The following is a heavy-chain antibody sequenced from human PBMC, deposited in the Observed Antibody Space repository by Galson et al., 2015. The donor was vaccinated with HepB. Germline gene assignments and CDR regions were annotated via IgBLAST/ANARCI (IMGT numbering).Heavy chain of an antibody. D-gene: IGHD2-2*03. CDR1: GFTFSSYS. CDR3: ARGGAFGYCSSTSCYLFDY. Sequence: SLRLSCAASGFTFSSYSMNWVRQAPGKGLEWVSYISSSSSTIYYADSVKGRFTISRDNAKNSLYLQMNSLRDEDTAVYYCARGGAFGYCSSTSCYLFDYWGQGTLVTVSS. V-gene: IGHV3-48*02. CDR2: ISSSSSTI. J-gene: IGHJ4*02.